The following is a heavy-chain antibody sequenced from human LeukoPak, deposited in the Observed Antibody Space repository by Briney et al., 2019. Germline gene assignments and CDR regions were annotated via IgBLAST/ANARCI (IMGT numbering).Heavy chain of an antibody. V-gene: IGHV3-15*01. D-gene: IGHD5-18*01. CDR3: TTQDTAMAIFDY. J-gene: IGHJ4*02. CDR2: IKSKTDGGTT. CDR1: GFTFSNAW. Sequence: GGSLRLSCAASGFTFSNAWMSWVRQAPGKGLEWVGRIKSKTDGGTTDYAAPVKGRFTISRDDSKNTLYLQMNSLKTEDTAVYYCTTQDTAMAIFDYWGQGTLVTVSS.